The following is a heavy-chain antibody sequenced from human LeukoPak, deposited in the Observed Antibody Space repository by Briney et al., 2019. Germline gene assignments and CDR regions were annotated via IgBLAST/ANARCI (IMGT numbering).Heavy chain of an antibody. CDR2: VSGRGDST. CDR1: GFTFSSYG. J-gene: IGHJ4*02. D-gene: IGHD2-2*01. Sequence: PGGSLRLSCAASGFTFSSYGMFWVRQAPGKGLEWVSGVSGRGDSTYYADSVKGRFTISRDNSKNTLYLQMNSLRAEDTAVYYCAREVPPNDYWGQGTLVTVSS. V-gene: IGHV3-23*01. CDR3: AREVPPNDY.